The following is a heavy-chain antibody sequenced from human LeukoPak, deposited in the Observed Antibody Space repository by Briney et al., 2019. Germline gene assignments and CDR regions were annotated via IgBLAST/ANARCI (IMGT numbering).Heavy chain of an antibody. CDR2: ISIYNGKI. D-gene: IGHD3-22*01. V-gene: IGHV1-18*01. Sequence: GASVKVSCKASGYTFTSYGISWVRQALGQGLEWMGWISIYNGKINYAQKFQGRVTMTTDTSTSTAYMELRSLRSDDTAVYYCARWDYYDSRTFDIWGQGTMVTVS. J-gene: IGHJ3*02. CDR3: ARWDYYDSRTFDI. CDR1: GYTFTSYG.